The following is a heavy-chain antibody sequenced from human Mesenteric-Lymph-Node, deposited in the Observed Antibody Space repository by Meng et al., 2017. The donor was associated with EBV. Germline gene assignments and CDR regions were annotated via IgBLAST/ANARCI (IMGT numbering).Heavy chain of an antibody. V-gene: IGHV4-4*02. Sequence: ARVRGPARVLVTLAGPLPLPCVCSGASTGGPNWWGGVRQPPGKGLEWIGEVYHSGTTNYTPSLKSRVSMSVDTSKNHFSLKLPSVPAADPAMYYCAEVLNGYYYFDYWGQGTLVTVSS. CDR2: VYHSGTT. CDR3: AEVLNGYYYFDY. D-gene: IGHD3-22*01. CDR1: GASTGGPNW. J-gene: IGHJ4*02.